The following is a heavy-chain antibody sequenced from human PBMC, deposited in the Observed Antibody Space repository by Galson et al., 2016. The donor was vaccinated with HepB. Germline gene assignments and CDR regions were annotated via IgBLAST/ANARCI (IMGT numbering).Heavy chain of an antibody. CDR3: AKDANFWSGYPEEAFDM. D-gene: IGHD3-3*01. V-gene: IGHV3-23*01. CDR1: GFAFTFYA. J-gene: IGHJ3*02. CDR2: ITASGTTT. Sequence: SLRLSCAASGFAFTFYAMNWVRQTPGKGLEWVASITASGTTTHYADSVEGRFTVSRDSSKKMLFLQMNSLRVDDTAVYYCAKDANFWSGYPEEAFDMWGQWTMVTVSS.